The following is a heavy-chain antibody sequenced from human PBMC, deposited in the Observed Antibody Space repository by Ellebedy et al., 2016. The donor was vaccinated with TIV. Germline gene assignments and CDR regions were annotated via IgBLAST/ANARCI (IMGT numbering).Heavy chain of an antibody. CDR1: GGSFSGYY. D-gene: IGHD6-6*01. CDR2: INHSGNT. J-gene: IGHJ4*02. V-gene: IGHV4-34*01. CDR3: ARKPGLWRSIAARGFDY. Sequence: SETLSLTCAVYGGSFSGYYWSWIRQPPGRGLEWIEEINHSGNTNYNPSLKSRVTISVDTSKNHFSLEVTSVTAADTALYYCARKPGLWRSIAARGFDYWGQGTLVTVSS.